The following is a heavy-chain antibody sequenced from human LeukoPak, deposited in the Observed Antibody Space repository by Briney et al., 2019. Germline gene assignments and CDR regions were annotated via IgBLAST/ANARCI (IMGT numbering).Heavy chain of an antibody. CDR3: ARMGGYSGYATH. D-gene: IGHD5-12*01. Sequence: PSETLSPTCTVSGGSISPYYWSWIRQPPGKGLEWIGYMHSSGSANSNPSLKSRATISVDTSKNQFSLKLSSVTAADTAVYYCARMGGYSGYATHWGQGSLVTVSS. V-gene: IGHV4-59*08. J-gene: IGHJ4*02. CDR2: MHSSGSA. CDR1: GGSISPYY.